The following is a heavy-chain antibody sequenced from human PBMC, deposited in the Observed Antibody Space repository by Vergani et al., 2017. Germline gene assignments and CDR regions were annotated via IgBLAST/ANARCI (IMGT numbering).Heavy chain of an antibody. CDR2: INPSGGST. J-gene: IGHJ4*02. Sequence: QVQLVQSGAEVKKPGASVKVSCKASGYTFTSYYMHWVRQAPGQGLEWMGIINPSGGSTSYAQKFQGRVTMTRDTSTSPVYMELSRLRSEDTAGYYCARERRGDGYKLGDYWGQGTLVTVSS. D-gene: IGHD5-24*01. CDR3: ARERRGDGYKLGDY. CDR1: GYTFTSYY. V-gene: IGHV1-46*01.